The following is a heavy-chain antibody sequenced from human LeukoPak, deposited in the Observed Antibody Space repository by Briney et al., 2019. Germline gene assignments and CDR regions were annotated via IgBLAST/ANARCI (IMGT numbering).Heavy chain of an antibody. V-gene: IGHV4-59*01. D-gene: IGHD5-24*01. CDR3: ARLSQDGYRWYYFDY. J-gene: IGHJ4*02. CDR1: GGSISSYY. CDR2: IYYSGST. Sequence: SETLSLTCTVSGGSISSYYWSWIRQPPGKGLEWIGYIYYSGSTNYNPSLKSRVTISVDTSKNQFSLKLSSVTAADTAVYYCARLSQDGYRWYYFDYWGQGTLVTVSS.